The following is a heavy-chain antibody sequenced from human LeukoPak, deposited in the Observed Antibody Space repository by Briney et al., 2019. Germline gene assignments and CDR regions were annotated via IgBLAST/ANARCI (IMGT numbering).Heavy chain of an antibody. CDR1: GGSISGYY. V-gene: IGHV4-59*01. Sequence: SETLSLTCTVSGGSISGYYWSWIRQAPGKGLEWIGYIYYTLGTNYNPSLESRVTISVDTSKNQFSLKLTSVTAADTAVYYCARGPARLDPWGQGTLVTVSS. J-gene: IGHJ5*02. CDR2: IYYTLGT. CDR3: ARGPARLDP.